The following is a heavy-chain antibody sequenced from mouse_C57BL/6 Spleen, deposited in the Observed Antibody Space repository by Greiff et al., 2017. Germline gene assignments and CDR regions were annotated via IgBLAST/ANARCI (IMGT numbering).Heavy chain of an antibody. V-gene: IGHV1-4*01. CDR2: INPSSGYT. CDR3: ARGGNYLFAY. J-gene: IGHJ3*01. CDR1: GYTFTSYT. Sequence: QVQLQQSGAELARPGASVKMSCKASGYTFTSYTMPWVKQRPGQGLEWIGYINPSSGYTKYNQKFKDKATLTADKSSSTDYMQLSSLTSEDSAVYYCARGGNYLFAYWGQGTLVTVSA. D-gene: IGHD2-1*01.